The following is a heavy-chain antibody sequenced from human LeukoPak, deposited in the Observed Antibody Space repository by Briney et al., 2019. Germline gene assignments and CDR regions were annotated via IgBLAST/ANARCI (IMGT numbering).Heavy chain of an antibody. CDR2: ISGSGGST. Sequence: PGGSLRLSCAASGFTFSSYAMSWVRQAPGKGLKWVSAISGSGGSTYYADSVKGRFTISRDNSKNTLFLQMNSLRAEDTAIYYCAKDGGRTYPPDYWGQGTLATVSS. D-gene: IGHD1-26*01. V-gene: IGHV3-23*01. J-gene: IGHJ4*02. CDR3: AKDGGRTYPPDY. CDR1: GFTFSSYA.